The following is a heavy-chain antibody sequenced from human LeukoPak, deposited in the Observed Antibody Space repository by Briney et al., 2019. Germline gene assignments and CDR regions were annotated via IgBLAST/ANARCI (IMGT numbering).Heavy chain of an antibody. Sequence: ASVKVSCKASGYTFTSYGISWVRQAPGQGLEWMGWISAYNGNTNYAQKLQGRVTMTTDTSTSTAYMELRSLRSDDTAVYYCARDETYYDFWSGYYRGTHFDYWGQGTLVTVSS. CDR1: GYTFTSYG. J-gene: IGHJ4*02. CDR2: ISAYNGNT. V-gene: IGHV1-18*01. D-gene: IGHD3-3*01. CDR3: ARDETYYDFWSGYYRGTHFDY.